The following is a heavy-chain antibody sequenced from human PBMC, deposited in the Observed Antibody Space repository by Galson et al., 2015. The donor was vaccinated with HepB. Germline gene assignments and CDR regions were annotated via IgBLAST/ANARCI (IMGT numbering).Heavy chain of an antibody. CDR2: IIPSNDKT. V-gene: IGHV1-69*08. CDR3: ARGDTTGWDWFDP. J-gene: IGHJ5*02. Sequence: SVKVSCKASGGTISNYIINWVRQAPGQGLEWMGRIIPSNDKTNYAQTFQGRLTITVDKSTNAAYMELSSLRSEDTAVYYCARGDTTGWDWFDPWGQGTLVSVSS. CDR1: GGTISNYI. D-gene: IGHD6-19*01.